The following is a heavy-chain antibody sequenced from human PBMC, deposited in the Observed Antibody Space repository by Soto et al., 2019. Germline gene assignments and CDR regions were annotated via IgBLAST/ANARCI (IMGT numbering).Heavy chain of an antibody. Sequence: QLQLRESGPGLVKPSETLSLTCSVSGGSVSISTYYWAWVRQTPGKGLEWLGSILHSGSTYYNPSLKSRLTLSVDTSEDQFSLNPSSVTATDTGVYYCVTLPAAMYFYGSDVWGPGTTVTVSS. CDR1: GGSVSISTYY. CDR2: ILHSGST. D-gene: IGHD2-2*01. V-gene: IGHV4-39*01. J-gene: IGHJ6*02. CDR3: VTLPAAMYFYGSDV.